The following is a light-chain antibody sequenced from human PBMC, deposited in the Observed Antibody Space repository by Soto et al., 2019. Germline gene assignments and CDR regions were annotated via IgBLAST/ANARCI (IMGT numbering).Light chain of an antibody. Sequence: QAVVTQEPSLTVSPGGTVTLTCGSSTGTVTSGHYPYWFQQKPGQAPRTLIYDTSDKHSWTPARFSGSLLGGNAALTLSGAQPEDEAEYYCLLFYSGVRVFGGGTQLTVL. CDR1: TGTVTSGHY. V-gene: IGLV7-46*01. CDR2: DTS. J-gene: IGLJ7*01. CDR3: LLFYSGVRV.